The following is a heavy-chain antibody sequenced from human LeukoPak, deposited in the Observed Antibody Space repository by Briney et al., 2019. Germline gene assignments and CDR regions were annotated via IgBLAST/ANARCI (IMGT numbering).Heavy chain of an antibody. Sequence: TSETLSLTCTVSGGSISSYYWSWIRQPAGKGLEWIGRIYTSGSTNYNPSLKSRVTMSVDTSKNQFSLKLSSVTAADTAVYYCARIGGQSGTSPNYFDYWGQGTLVTVSS. CDR1: GGSISSYY. CDR3: ARIGGQSGTSPNYFDY. V-gene: IGHV4-4*07. J-gene: IGHJ4*02. CDR2: IYTSGST. D-gene: IGHD1-26*01.